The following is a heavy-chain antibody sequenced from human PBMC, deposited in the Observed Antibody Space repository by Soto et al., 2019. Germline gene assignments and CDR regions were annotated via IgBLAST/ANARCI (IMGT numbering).Heavy chain of an antibody. CDR2: ISYDGSNK. CDR1: GFTFSSYA. CDR3: ARDGNAEDPDYYYYGMDV. Sequence: GGSLRLSCAASGFTFSSYAMHWVRQAPGKGLEWVAVISYDGSNKYYADSVKGRFTISRDNSKNTLYLQMNSLRAEDTAVYYCARDGNAEDPDYYYYGMDVWGQGTTVTVS. D-gene: IGHD1-1*01. J-gene: IGHJ6*02. V-gene: IGHV3-30-3*01.